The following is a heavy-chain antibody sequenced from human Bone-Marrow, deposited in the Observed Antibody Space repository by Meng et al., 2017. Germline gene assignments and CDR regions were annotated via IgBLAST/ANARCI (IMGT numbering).Heavy chain of an antibody. J-gene: IGHJ4*02. D-gene: IGHD3-22*01. CDR1: GFTFSSYA. CDR3: ARDWAITRYYYDSSGGFDY. V-gene: IGHV3-30*03. Sequence: GESLKISCAASGFTFSSYAMSWVRQAPGKGLEWVSLISFDGSYKYYADSVRGRFTISRDNSKKTLYLQMNSLRAEDTAVYYCARDWAITRYYYDSSGGFDYWGQGTLVTVSS. CDR2: ISFDGSYK.